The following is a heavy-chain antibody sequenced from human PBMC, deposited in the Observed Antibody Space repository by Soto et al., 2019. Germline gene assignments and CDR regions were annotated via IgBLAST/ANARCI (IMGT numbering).Heavy chain of an antibody. CDR3: RSYAVSSSWYSTSMDV. D-gene: IGHD6-13*01. CDR2: IYYSGST. Sequence: PSETLSLTCTVSGGSISSSSYYWGWIRQPPGKGLEWIGSIYYSGSTYYNPSLKSRVTISVDTSKNQFSLKLSSVTAADTAVYYCRSYAVSSSWYSTSMDVWGKGTTVSVS. V-gene: IGHV4-39*01. J-gene: IGHJ6*03. CDR1: GGSISSSSYY.